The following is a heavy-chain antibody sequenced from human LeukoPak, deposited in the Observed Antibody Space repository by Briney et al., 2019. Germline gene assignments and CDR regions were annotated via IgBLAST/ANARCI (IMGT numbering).Heavy chain of an antibody. CDR3: AKDSEGIVLMVYAMVFAL. J-gene: IGHJ6*04. Sequence: RGSLRLSCAASGFTFSSYAMSWVRQAPGKGLEWVSALSGSGGSTYYADSVKGRFTISRDISKNTLYLQTNSLRAEDTAVYYCAKDSEGIVLMVYAMVFALWGKGTTVTVSS. V-gene: IGHV3-23*01. CDR2: LSGSGGST. CDR1: GFTFSSYA. D-gene: IGHD2-8*01.